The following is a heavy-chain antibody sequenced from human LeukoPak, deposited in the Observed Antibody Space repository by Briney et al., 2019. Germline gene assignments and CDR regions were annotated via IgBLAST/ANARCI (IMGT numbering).Heavy chain of an antibody. Sequence: ASVKVSCKASGCTFTNYPSSAVRQAPGQGLEWMGWISAYNGNTIYAQKVKGRVTMTTDTSTSTAYMELRRLKSDDTAVYYCASASYCCGGSCYRDCWGQGTLVTASS. J-gene: IGHJ4*02. CDR2: ISAYNGNT. CDR1: GCTFTNYP. V-gene: IGHV1-18*01. D-gene: IGHD2-15*01. CDR3: ASASYCCGGSCYRDC.